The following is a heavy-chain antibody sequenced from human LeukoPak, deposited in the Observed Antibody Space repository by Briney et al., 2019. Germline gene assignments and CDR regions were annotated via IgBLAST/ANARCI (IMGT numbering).Heavy chain of an antibody. J-gene: IGHJ5*02. V-gene: IGHV1-8*01. CDR3: ARSRVGASNWFDP. CDR2: MNPNSGNT. Sequence: GSVKVSCKASGYTFTSYDINWVRQATGQGLEWMGWMNPNSGNTGYAQKFQGRVTMTRDTSISTAYMELSRLRSDDTAVYYCARSRVGASNWFDPWGQGTLVTVSS. CDR1: GYTFTSYD. D-gene: IGHD1-26*01.